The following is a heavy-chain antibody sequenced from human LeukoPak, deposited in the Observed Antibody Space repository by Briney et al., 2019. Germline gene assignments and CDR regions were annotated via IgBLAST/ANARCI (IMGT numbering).Heavy chain of an antibody. V-gene: IGHV4-30-4*08. J-gene: IGHJ5*02. Sequence: PSETLSLTCTVSGGSISSGDYYWSWIRQPPGKGVEWIVYIYHSGSTYYNPSLKSRVTISVNTSKNKFSLTLSSVTAADTAVYYCARGVEEPAAGTRWFDPWGQGTLVTVSS. D-gene: IGHD6-13*01. CDR2: IYHSGST. CDR3: ARGVEEPAAGTRWFDP. CDR1: GGSISSGDYY.